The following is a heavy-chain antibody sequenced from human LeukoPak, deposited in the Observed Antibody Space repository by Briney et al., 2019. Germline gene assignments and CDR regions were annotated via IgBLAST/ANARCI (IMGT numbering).Heavy chain of an antibody. CDR3: ARDSKYQLLYTKYDFGDAFDI. Sequence: GGSLRLSCAASGFTFSSYWMSWVRQAPGKGLEWVANIKQDGSEKYYVDSVKGRFTISRDNAKNSLYLQMNSLRDEDTAVYYCARDSKYQLLYTKYDFGDAFDIWGQGTMVTVSS. CDR2: IKQDGSEK. CDR1: GFTFSSYW. J-gene: IGHJ3*02. D-gene: IGHD2-2*02. V-gene: IGHV3-7*01.